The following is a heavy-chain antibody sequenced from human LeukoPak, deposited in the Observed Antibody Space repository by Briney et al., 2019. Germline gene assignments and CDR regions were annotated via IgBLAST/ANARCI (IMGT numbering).Heavy chain of an antibody. CDR2: INPYSGDT. Sequence: ASVKVSFKASGYSFTDYFMHWVRQAPGQGLEWMGWINPYSGDTNYAQKFQGRVTMTRDTSISTAYMEMSRLSSDDTAVFYCARVGGYCTTSSCSYGLDVWGQGTTVTVSS. J-gene: IGHJ6*02. D-gene: IGHD2-2*01. CDR1: GYSFTDYF. CDR3: ARVGGYCTTSSCSYGLDV. V-gene: IGHV1-2*02.